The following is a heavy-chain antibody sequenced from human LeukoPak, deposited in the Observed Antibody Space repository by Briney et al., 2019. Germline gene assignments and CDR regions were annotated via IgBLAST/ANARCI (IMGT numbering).Heavy chain of an antibody. D-gene: IGHD2-15*01. CDR3: AGRYCLCTGRSAFEY. Sequence: ASVKVSCKASGYTFTNYDINWVRQATGQGLEWMGWMNPNSGDSHSVDKFQGRVTMTRDTSIRTAHMELSSLRSDDKAVYFCAGRYCLCTGRSAFEYWGPGTPVTVSS. CDR2: MNPNSGDS. CDR1: GYTFTNYD. J-gene: IGHJ4*02. V-gene: IGHV1-8*01.